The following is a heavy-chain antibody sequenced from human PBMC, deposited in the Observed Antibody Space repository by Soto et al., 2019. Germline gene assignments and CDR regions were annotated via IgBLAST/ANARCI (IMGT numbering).Heavy chain of an antibody. D-gene: IGHD6-13*01. J-gene: IGHJ6*02. CDR3: ARYSSSWYGRTTYYYYGMDV. V-gene: IGHV3-30-3*01. CDR2: ITYDGSNQ. Sequence: GGSLRLSCAASGFIFSSYTMHWVRQAPGKGLEWVGVITYDGSNQYYADSVKGRFTISRDNSKNTLYLQMNSLRAEDTAVYYCARYSSSWYGRTTYYYYGMDVWGQGTTVTVSS. CDR1: GFIFSSYT.